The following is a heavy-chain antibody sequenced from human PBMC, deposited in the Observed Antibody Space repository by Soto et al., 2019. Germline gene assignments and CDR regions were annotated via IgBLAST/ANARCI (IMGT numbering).Heavy chain of an antibody. D-gene: IGHD2-2*01. CDR2: ISAYNGNT. CDR3: ARERPRLVVVPAATLYYGMDV. CDR1: GYTFTSYG. Sequence: ASVKVSCKASGYTFTSYGISWVRQAPGQGLEWMGWISAYNGNTNYAQKLQGRVIMTTDTSTSTAYMELRSLRSDDTAVYYCARERPRLVVVPAATLYYGMDVWGQGTTVTVSS. V-gene: IGHV1-18*04. J-gene: IGHJ6*02.